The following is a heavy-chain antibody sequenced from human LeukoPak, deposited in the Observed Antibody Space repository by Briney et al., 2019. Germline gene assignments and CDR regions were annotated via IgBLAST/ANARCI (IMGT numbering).Heavy chain of an antibody. Sequence: GGSLRLSCAASGFTFSSYAMYWVRQAPGKGLEWVSGIFGSGGSAHYADSVKGRFTISRDNSKSRVYLEMNSLRADDTAVYYCAKTTTGYSSGRYPGWPVDYWGQGTLVTVSS. D-gene: IGHD6-19*01. V-gene: IGHV3-23*01. CDR3: AKTTTGYSSGRYPGWPVDY. CDR2: IFGSGGSA. CDR1: GFTFSSYA. J-gene: IGHJ4*02.